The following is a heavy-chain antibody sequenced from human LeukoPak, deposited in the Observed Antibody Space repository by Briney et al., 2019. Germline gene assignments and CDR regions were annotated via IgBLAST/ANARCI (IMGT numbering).Heavy chain of an antibody. Sequence: SETLSLTCTVSGGSISSDSYYWGWIRQPPGKGLEWIGDIYYSGSTYYNPSLKSRVTISVDTSKNQFSLKLSSVTAADTAVYYCARGKYYFDYWGQGTLVTVSS. CDR2: IYYSGST. CDR1: GGSISSDSYY. V-gene: IGHV4-39*07. J-gene: IGHJ4*02. CDR3: ARGKYYFDY.